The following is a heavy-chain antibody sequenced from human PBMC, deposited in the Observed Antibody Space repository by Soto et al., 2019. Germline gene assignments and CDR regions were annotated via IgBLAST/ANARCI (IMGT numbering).Heavy chain of an antibody. CDR2: ISYSGTT. J-gene: IGHJ4*02. V-gene: IGHV4-59*01. CDR3: ARGATVTQYDY. Sequence: SETLSLTCSVYGGSFSGYYWSWIRQPPGKGLEWIGFISYSGTTNYNPSLKSRVTISVDTSRSQISLMVSSLTAADAALYYCARGATVTQYDYWGQGTLVTVSS. D-gene: IGHD4-17*01. CDR1: GGSFSGYY.